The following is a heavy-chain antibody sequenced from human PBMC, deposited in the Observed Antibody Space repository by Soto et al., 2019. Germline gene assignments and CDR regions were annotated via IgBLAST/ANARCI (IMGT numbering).Heavy chain of an antibody. J-gene: IGHJ6*02. CDR3: ARVGHDYSNSGMDV. Sequence: PGESLKISCTTCGYSFTTYWINWVRQMPGKGLEWMGKIDPGGSDTTYSPSFQGHVTISLDKSITAAYLQWSSLKASDTAMYYCARVGHDYSNSGMDVWGQGTTVTVSS. V-gene: IGHV5-10-1*01. CDR2: IDPGGSDT. D-gene: IGHD4-4*01. CDR1: GYSFTTYW.